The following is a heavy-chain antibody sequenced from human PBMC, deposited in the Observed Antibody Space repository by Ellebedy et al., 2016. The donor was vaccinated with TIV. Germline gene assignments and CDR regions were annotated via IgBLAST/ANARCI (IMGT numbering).Heavy chain of an antibody. CDR3: ARDRCSGGSCYGWFDP. D-gene: IGHD2-15*01. Sequence: ASVKVSXKASGYTFTSYYMHWVRQAPGQGLEWMGVINPSGDSTTYAQKFQGRVTMTRDTSTSTAYMELSSLRSEDTAVYYCARDRCSGGSCYGWFDPWGQGTLVTVSS. CDR1: GYTFTSYY. J-gene: IGHJ5*02. CDR2: INPSGDST. V-gene: IGHV1-46*01.